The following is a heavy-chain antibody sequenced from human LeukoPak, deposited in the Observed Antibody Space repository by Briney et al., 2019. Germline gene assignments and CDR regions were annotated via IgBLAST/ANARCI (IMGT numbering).Heavy chain of an antibody. J-gene: IGHJ4*02. CDR2: ISSSSSYT. D-gene: IGHD4-11*01. CDR3: ASGRYSNYFDY. Sequence: GGSLRLSCAASGFTFSDYYMSWIRQAPGKGLEWVSYISSSSSYTNYADSVKGSFTISRDNAKNSLYLQMNSLRAEDTAVYYCASGRYSNYFDYWGQETVVTVSS. CDR1: GFTFSDYY. V-gene: IGHV3-11*06.